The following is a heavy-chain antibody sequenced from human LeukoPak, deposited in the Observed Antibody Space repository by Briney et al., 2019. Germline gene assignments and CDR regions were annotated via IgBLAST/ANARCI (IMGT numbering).Heavy chain of an antibody. D-gene: IGHD6-6*01. CDR2: ISHSGST. J-gene: IGHJ5*02. CDR1: GDSINSYY. V-gene: IGHV4-59*01. CDR3: ARPLRQQLVTDWFDP. Sequence: KPSETLSLTCSVSGDSINSYYWSWIRRPPGKGLEWIGYISHSGSTNYNPSLKSRVTMSVDTSKNQFSLRLTSVTAADTAVYYCARPLRQQLVTDWFDPWGQGTLVTVSS.